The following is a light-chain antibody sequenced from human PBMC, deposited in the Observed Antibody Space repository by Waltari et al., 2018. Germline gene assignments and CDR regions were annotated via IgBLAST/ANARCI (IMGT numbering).Light chain of an antibody. Sequence: VVMTQISLSLPVTPGEPASIPRRACQSLFDSADGNTYLDWYLQKPGQSPQLLIYMLAYRASGVPDRFSVSGSGTDFTLKISRVEAEDVGVYYCMQRKEFPYTFGQGTKLEIK. J-gene: IGKJ2*01. CDR3: MQRKEFPYT. CDR1: QSLFDSADGNTY. CDR2: MLA. V-gene: IGKV2-40*01.